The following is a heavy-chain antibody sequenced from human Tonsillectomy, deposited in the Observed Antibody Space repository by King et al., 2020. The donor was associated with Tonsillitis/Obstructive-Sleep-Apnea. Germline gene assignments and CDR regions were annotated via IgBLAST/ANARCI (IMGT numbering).Heavy chain of an antibody. CDR3: AKDSGSLLDWFDP. CDR2: INPSGGST. CDR1: GYTFTNYY. Sequence: QLVQSGAEVKKPGASVKVSCRASGYTFTNYYMHWVRQAPGQGLEWMGIINPSGGSTGYAQKFQGRVTMTRDTSTSTVYMELSSLRSEDTAVYYCAKDSGSLLDWFDPWGQGTLVTVSS. D-gene: IGHD1-26*01. V-gene: IGHV1-46*01. J-gene: IGHJ5*02.